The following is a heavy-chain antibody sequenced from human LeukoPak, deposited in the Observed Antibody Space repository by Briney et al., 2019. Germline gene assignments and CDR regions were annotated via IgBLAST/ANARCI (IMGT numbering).Heavy chain of an antibody. D-gene: IGHD2-15*01. CDR1: GGSISSNF. CDR2: IHTSGST. Sequence: PSETLSLTCTVSGGSISSNFWSWIRQPAGKGLEWIGRIHTSGSTNYNPSLKSRVTMSVDTSKNQFSLKLSSVTAADTALYYCARDARGYCSGGACVSWFDPWGEGALVTVSS. J-gene: IGHJ5*02. V-gene: IGHV4-4*07. CDR3: ARDARGYCSGGACVSWFDP.